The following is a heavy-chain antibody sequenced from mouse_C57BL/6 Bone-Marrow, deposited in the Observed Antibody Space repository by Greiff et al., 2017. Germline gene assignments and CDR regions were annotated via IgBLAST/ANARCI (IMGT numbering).Heavy chain of an antibody. CDR2: ISSGGSYT. CDR1: GFTFSSYG. Sequence: VQLKESGGDLVKPGGSLKLSCAASGFTFSSYGMSWVRQTPDKRLEWVATISSGGSYTYYPDSVKGRFTISRDNAKNTLYLQMSSLKSEDTAMYYCARPSGDYWGQGTSVTVSS. CDR3: ARPSGDY. J-gene: IGHJ4*01. V-gene: IGHV5-6*01.